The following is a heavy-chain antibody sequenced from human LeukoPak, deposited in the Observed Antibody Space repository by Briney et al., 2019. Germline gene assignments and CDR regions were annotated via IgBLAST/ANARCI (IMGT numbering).Heavy chain of an antibody. Sequence: ALVKVSCKASGSTFTSYYMHWVRQAPGQGLEWRGIINPSGGNTSYAQKLQGRVTMTRDTTTGTVYMELSSLRSEDTAVYYCARDLITMVRGVIRYAFDIWGQGTMVTVSS. J-gene: IGHJ3*02. CDR3: ARDLITMVRGVIRYAFDI. D-gene: IGHD3-10*01. CDR2: INPSGGNT. V-gene: IGHV1-46*01. CDR1: GSTFTSYY.